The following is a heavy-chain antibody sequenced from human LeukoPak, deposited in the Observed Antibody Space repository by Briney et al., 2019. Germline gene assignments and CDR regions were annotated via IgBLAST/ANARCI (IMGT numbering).Heavy chain of an antibody. CDR2: INQDGSEK. CDR3: ARDRYLYDSAGAYYFDY. D-gene: IGHD3-22*01. CDR1: GFTFSSYW. V-gene: IGHV3-7*05. Sequence: GGSLRLSCAGSGFTFSSYWMSWVRQAPGKGLEWVANINQDGSEKYYVDSLKGRFTISRDNAKNSLYLQMNSLRAEDTAVYFCARDRYLYDSAGAYYFDYWGQGTLVPVSS. J-gene: IGHJ4*02.